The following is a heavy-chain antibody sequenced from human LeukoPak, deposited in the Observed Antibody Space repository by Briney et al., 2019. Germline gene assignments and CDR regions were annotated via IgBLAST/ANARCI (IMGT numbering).Heavy chain of an antibody. CDR2: IYPGDSDS. V-gene: IGHV5-51*01. Sequence: GESLKISGKGSGSRFTSYWIGWVRQMHGKGLEWMGIIYPGDSDSRYSPSFQGQVTISADKSISTAYLQWSSLKASDTAMYYCARHRSSGWRDAFDIWGQGTMVTVSS. D-gene: IGHD6-19*01. J-gene: IGHJ3*02. CDR3: ARHRSSGWRDAFDI. CDR1: GSRFTSYW.